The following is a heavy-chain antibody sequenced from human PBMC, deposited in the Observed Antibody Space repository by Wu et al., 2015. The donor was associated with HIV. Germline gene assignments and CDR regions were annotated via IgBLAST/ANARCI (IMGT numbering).Heavy chain of an antibody. V-gene: IGHV1-18*01. CDR3: ARDLRTYFPYSSSIYFDY. CDR1: GYTFTSYG. D-gene: IGHD6-6*01. Sequence: QDQLVQSGAEVKKPGASVKVSCKASGYTFTSYGISWVRQAPGQGLEWMGWISAYNGNTNYAQKLQGRVTMTTDTSTSTAYMELRSLRSDDTAVYYCARDLRTYFPYSSSIYFDYWGQGTLVTVSS. CDR2: ISAYNGNT. J-gene: IGHJ4*02.